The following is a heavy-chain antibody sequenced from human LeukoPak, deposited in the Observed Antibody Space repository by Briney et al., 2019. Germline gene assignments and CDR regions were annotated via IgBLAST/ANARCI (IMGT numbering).Heavy chain of an antibody. D-gene: IGHD4-11*01. Sequence: GGSLRLSCAGSGFTFSNYWRHWVRQAPGKGLVWVSRINSGGRSTNYADSVKGGFNIERENEKNTVYKEVNSLSAEHTAVYYCARETSTGFDYWGQGTLVTVSS. J-gene: IGHJ4*02. V-gene: IGHV3-74*01. CDR2: INSGGRST. CDR3: ARETSTGFDY. CDR1: GFTFSNYW.